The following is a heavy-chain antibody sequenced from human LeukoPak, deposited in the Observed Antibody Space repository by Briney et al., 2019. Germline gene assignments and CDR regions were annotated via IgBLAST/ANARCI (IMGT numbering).Heavy chain of an antibody. Sequence: SETLSLTCAVYGGSFSDYYWSWIRQSPGKGLEWIGEINHSGSTNYNPSLKSRVTISVDTSKNQFSLKLNSVTAADTAVYFCARQVVAVAGTGYFDYWGQGTLVTVSS. D-gene: IGHD6-19*01. CDR1: GGSFSDYY. CDR2: INHSGST. J-gene: IGHJ4*02. V-gene: IGHV4-34*01. CDR3: ARQVVAVAGTGYFDY.